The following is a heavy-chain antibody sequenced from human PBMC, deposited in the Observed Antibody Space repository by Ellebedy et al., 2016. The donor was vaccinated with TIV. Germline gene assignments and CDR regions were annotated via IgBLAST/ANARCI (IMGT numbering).Heavy chain of an antibody. J-gene: IGHJ5*02. V-gene: IGHV1-2*02. CDR1: RYTFAGNH. D-gene: IGHD2-15*01. CDR3: ARVVAGLDL. Sequence: ASVKVSXXASRYTFAGNHMHWVRQAPGQGLEGLGWINSSGGTNYAQKFQGRVTMTRDTSISTAYMELCRLGSADTAVYYCARVVAGLDLWGQGTLVTVSS. CDR2: INSSGGT.